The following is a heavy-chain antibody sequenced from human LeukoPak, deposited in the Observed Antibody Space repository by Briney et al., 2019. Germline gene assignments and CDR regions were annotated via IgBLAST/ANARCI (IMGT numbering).Heavy chain of an antibody. CDR1: GYTFTGYS. CDR2: IIPIFGTA. V-gene: IGHV1-69*13. J-gene: IGHJ4*02. CDR3: ARDAGLLRFDY. D-gene: IGHD3-22*01. Sequence: SVKVSCKASGYTFTGYSMHWVRQAPGQGLEWMGGIIPIFGTANYAQKFQGRVTITADESTSTAYMELSSLRSEDTAVYYCARDAGLLRFDYWGQGTLVTVSS.